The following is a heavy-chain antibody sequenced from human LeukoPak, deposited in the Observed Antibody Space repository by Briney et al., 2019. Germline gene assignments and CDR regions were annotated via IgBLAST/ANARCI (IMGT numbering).Heavy chain of an antibody. CDR3: AELGITMIGGV. Sequence: GGSLRLSCAASGFTFSSYEMNWVRQAPGKGLEWVSYITSSGSTIYYADSVKGRFTTSRDNAKNSLYLQMTSLRAEDTAVYYCAELGITMIGGVWGKGTTVTISS. CDR2: ITSSGSTI. V-gene: IGHV3-48*03. D-gene: IGHD3-10*02. J-gene: IGHJ6*04. CDR1: GFTFSSYE.